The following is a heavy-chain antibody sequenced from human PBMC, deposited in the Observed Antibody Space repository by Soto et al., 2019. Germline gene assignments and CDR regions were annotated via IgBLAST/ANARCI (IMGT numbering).Heavy chain of an antibody. CDR3: ARVRYYDRNFDY. J-gene: IGHJ4*02. CDR1: GFIFTSYW. CDR2: IKHDGNEK. D-gene: IGHD3-16*01. V-gene: IGHV3-7*05. Sequence: PGGSLRLSCAASGFIFTSYWMSWVRQAPGKGLEWAASIKHDGNEKYYVDPVKGRFTISRDSAKNSVYLQMSSLRAEDTAVYYCARVRYYDRNFDYWGQGTLVTVSS.